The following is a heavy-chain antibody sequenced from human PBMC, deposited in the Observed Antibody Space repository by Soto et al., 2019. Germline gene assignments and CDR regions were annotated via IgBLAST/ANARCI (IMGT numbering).Heavy chain of an antibody. D-gene: IGHD5-12*01. V-gene: IGHV4-39*01. Sequence: QLQLQESGPGLVKPSETLSLTCTVSGGSISSSSYYWGWIRQPPGKGLEWIGSIYYSGSTYYNPSLKSRVTISVDTSKTRFSLKLSSVTAADTAVYYCVRQYYASGYDWVGYYGMDVWGQGTKVTV. CDR1: GGSISSSSYY. CDR3: VRQYYASGYDWVGYYGMDV. J-gene: IGHJ6*02. CDR2: IYYSGST.